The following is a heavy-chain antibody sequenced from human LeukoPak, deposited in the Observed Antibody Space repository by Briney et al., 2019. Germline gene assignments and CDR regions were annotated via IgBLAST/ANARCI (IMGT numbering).Heavy chain of an antibody. CDR1: GFSFSSFW. CDR2: IKEDGSES. V-gene: IGHV3-7*01. CDR3: ATYSSLNRREFQY. Sequence: QAGGSLRLSCAVSGFSFSSFWMSWVRQAPGKGLEWVANIKEDGSESYYVDSVRGRFTISRDNVKNSLYLQMNSLRAEDTAVYYCATYSSLNRREFQYWGQGTLLTVSS. J-gene: IGHJ1*01. D-gene: IGHD3-22*01.